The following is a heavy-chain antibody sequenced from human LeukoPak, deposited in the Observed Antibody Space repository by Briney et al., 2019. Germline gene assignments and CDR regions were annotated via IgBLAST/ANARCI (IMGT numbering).Heavy chain of an antibody. V-gene: IGHV3-21*01. CDR2: ISSSSSYI. D-gene: IGHD2-2*01. J-gene: IGHJ4*02. CDR3: ARDSSTSPFDY. Sequence: GGSQRLSCAASGFTFSSYSMNWVRQAPGKGLEWVSSISSSSSYIYYADSVKGRFTISRDNAKNSLYQQMNSLRAEDTAVYYCARDSSTSPFDYWGQGTLVTVSS. CDR1: GFTFSSYS.